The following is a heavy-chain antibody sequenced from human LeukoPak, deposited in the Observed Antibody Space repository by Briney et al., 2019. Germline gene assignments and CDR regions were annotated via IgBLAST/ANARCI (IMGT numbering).Heavy chain of an antibody. CDR1: GGSISSYY. CDR3: ARDSPDILTGYWFDP. Sequence: PSETLSLTCTVSGGSISSYYWSWIRQPAGKGLEWIGRIYTSGSTNYNPSLKSRVTISVDTSKNQFSLKLSSVTAADTAVYYCARDSPDILTGYWFDPWGQGTLVTVSS. J-gene: IGHJ5*02. V-gene: IGHV4-4*07. CDR2: IYTSGST. D-gene: IGHD3-9*01.